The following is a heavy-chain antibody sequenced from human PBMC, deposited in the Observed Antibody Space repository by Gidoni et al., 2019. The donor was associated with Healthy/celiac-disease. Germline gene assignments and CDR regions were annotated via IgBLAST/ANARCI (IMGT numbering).Heavy chain of an antibody. D-gene: IGHD2-15*01. CDR1: GFTFSSYG. Sequence: QVQLVESGGGVVQPGRSLRLSCTASGFTFSSYGMHWVRQAPGKGLEWVAVIWYDGSNKYYADSVKGRFTISRDNSKNTLYLQMNSLRAEDTAVYYCARDGRWRGEVYYYYYGMDVWGQGTTVTVSS. CDR3: ARDGRWRGEVYYYYYGMDV. CDR2: IWYDGSNK. V-gene: IGHV3-33*01. J-gene: IGHJ6*02.